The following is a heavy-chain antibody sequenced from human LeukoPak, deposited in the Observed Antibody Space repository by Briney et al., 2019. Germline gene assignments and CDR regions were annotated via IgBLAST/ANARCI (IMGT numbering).Heavy chain of an antibody. J-gene: IGHJ6*02. CDR3: AGDRRTIFIRYGMDV. D-gene: IGHD3-3*01. CDR2: ISSSGNTM. Sequence: GGCLRLSCAASGFTFSDDYMSWIRQAPGKGLEWVSYISSSGNTMYYADSVKVRVTISRDNAKNSLYLQMNSLRAENTAGYYGAGDRRTIFIRYGMDVWGQGTTVTVSS. V-gene: IGHV3-11*01. CDR1: GFTFSDDY.